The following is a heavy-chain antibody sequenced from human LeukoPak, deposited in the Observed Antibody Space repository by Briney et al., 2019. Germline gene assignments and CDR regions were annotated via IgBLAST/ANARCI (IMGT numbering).Heavy chain of an antibody. D-gene: IGHD3-22*01. Sequence: GGSLRLSCVVSGFTFSDHYMDWVRQAPGKGLEWIGRSKNKGNSYTTEYAASVTGRFTISRDDSKNSLYLQMNSLRAEDTAVYYCSNYYDRSGYYAFDTWGQGTMVTVSS. CDR3: SNYYDRSGYYAFDT. CDR1: GFTFSDHY. CDR2: SKNKGNSYTT. V-gene: IGHV3-72*01. J-gene: IGHJ3*02.